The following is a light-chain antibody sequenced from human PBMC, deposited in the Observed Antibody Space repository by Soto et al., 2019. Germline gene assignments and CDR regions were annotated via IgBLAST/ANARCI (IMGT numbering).Light chain of an antibody. V-gene: IGKV1-39*01. CDR3: QQSYSTPQE. CDR2: AAS. J-gene: IGKJ4*02. CDR1: QSISSY. Sequence: DIQMTQSPSSLSASVGDRVTITCRASQSISSYLNWYQQKPGKAPKLLIYAASSLQSGVPSRFSGSGSGTDFTLTISSLQPEDFATYYCQQSYSTPQEFGGGTKVDIK.